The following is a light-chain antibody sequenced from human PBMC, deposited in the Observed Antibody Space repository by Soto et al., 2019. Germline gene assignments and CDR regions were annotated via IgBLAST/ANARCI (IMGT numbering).Light chain of an antibody. V-gene: IGLV1-40*01. CDR3: QSYDSSLSAYV. Sequence: QSVLTQPPSVSGAPGQRVTISCTGMSSNIGAGYDVHWYQQLPGTAPKLLIYGNSNRPSGVPDRFSGSKSGTSASLAITGLQAEDEADYYCQSYDSSLSAYVFGTGTKVTVL. CDR2: GNS. CDR1: SSNIGAGYD. J-gene: IGLJ1*01.